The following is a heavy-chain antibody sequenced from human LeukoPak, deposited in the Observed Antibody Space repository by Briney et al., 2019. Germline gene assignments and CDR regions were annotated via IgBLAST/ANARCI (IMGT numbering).Heavy chain of an antibody. Sequence: GGSLRLSCAASGFTVGSNYISWVRQAPGKGLGWVSFIFSSVGKQYAVAVKGRFTISRDNSKNTVYLKMSSLRVEDSAVYYCARDGGAGTKNDVGYDYYGMDVWGQGTTVTVSS. CDR1: GFTVGSNY. V-gene: IGHV3-66*01. CDR3: ARDGGAGTKNDVGYDYYGMDV. J-gene: IGHJ6*02. D-gene: IGHD3-16*01. CDR2: IFSSVGK.